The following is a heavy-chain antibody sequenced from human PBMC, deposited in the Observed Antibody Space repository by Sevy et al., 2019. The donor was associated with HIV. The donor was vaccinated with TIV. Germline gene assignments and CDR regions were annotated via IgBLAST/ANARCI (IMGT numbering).Heavy chain of an antibody. D-gene: IGHD6-19*01. CDR2: IIPILGIA. V-gene: IGHV1-69*10. Sequence: ASVKVSCKASGGTFGSYAISWVRQAPGQGLEWMGGIIPILGIANYAQKFQGRVTITADKSTSTAYMELSSLRSEDTAVYYCARKSSGWYPRYYYYYMDVWGKGTTVTVSS. CDR1: GGTFGSYA. J-gene: IGHJ6*03. CDR3: ARKSSGWYPRYYYYYMDV.